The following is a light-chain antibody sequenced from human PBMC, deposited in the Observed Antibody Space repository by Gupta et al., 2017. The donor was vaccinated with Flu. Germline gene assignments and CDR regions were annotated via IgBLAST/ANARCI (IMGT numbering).Light chain of an antibody. J-gene: IGKJ1*01. CDR1: QSISSK. CDR2: KAS. CDR3: QQYSSYRT. V-gene: IGKV1-5*03. Sequence: SPSTRSASVGDRVTITCRSSQSISSKLAWYQQKPGTAPKLLIYKASSLESGVPSRFSGSGSGTEFTLTISSLQPDDFATYYCQQYSSYRTFGQGTKVEIK.